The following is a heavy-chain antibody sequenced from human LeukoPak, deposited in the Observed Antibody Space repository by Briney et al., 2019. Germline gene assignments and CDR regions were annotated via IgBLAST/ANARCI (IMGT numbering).Heavy chain of an antibody. CDR2: IVASSSTI. V-gene: IGHV3-48*04. CDR1: GFTFSSYT. D-gene: IGHD2-21*01. CDR3: ARDVVGPLDY. Sequence: PGGSLRLSCAASGFTFSSYTMNWVRQAPGKGLEWLSYIVASSSTIYYADSVKGRFTISRDNAKNSLYLQMNSLSAEDTAVYYCARDVVGPLDYWGQGTLVTVSS. J-gene: IGHJ4*02.